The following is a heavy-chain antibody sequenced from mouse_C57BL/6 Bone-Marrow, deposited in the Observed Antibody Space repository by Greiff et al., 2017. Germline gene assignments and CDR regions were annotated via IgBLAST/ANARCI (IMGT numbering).Heavy chain of an antibody. D-gene: IGHD3-2*02. V-gene: IGHV1-50*01. J-gene: IGHJ4*01. CDR3: ARESDSSGYYAMDY. Sequence: QVQLQQPGAELVKPGASVKLSCKASGYTFTSYWMQWVKQRPGQGLEWIGEIDPSDSYTNYNQKFKGKATLTVDTSSRTAYMQLSSLTSEDSAVYYCARESDSSGYYAMDYWGQGTSVTVSS. CDR1: GYTFTSYW. CDR2: IDPSDSYT.